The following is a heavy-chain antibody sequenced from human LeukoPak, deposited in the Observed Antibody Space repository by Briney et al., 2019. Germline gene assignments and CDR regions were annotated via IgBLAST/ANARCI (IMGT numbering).Heavy chain of an antibody. CDR3: AKDGPQVSAMDV. CDR1: GFTFSSYA. D-gene: IGHD3-16*02. V-gene: IGHV3-23*01. Sequence: GGSLILSCAASGFTFSSYALSWVRQAPGKGLEWVSAISGSGGSTYYADSVKGRFTISRDNSKNTLYLQMNSLRAEDTAVYYCAKDGPQVSAMDVWGQGTTVTVSS. CDR2: ISGSGGST. J-gene: IGHJ6*02.